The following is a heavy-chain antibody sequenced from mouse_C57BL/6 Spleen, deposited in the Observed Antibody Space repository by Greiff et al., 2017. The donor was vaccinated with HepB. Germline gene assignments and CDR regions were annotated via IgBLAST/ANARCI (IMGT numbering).Heavy chain of an antibody. J-gene: IGHJ1*03. CDR3: ARGNYYEDWYFDV. CDR2: INPSSGYT. V-gene: IGHV1-7*01. D-gene: IGHD1-1*01. CDR1: GYTFTSYW. Sequence: QVHVKQSGAELAKPGASVKLSCKASGYTFTSYWMHWVKQRPGQGLEWIGYINPSSGYTKYNQKFKDKATLTADKSSSTAYMQLSSLTYEDSAVYYCARGNYYEDWYFDVWGTGTTVTVSS.